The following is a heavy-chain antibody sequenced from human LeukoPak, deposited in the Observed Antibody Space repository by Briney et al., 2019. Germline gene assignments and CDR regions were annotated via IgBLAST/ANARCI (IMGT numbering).Heavy chain of an antibody. D-gene: IGHD6-19*01. CDR2: INPNSGGT. V-gene: IGHV1-2*06. J-gene: IGHJ6*02. Sequence: ASVKVSCKASGYTFTGYYMHWVRQAPGQGLEWMGRINPNSGGTNYARKFQGRVTMTRDTSISTAYMELSRLRSDDTAVYYCAREYSSGWYYYGMDVWGQGTTVTVSS. CDR3: AREYSSGWYYYGMDV. CDR1: GYTFTGYY.